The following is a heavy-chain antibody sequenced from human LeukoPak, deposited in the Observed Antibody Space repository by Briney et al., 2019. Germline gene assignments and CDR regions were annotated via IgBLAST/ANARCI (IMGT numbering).Heavy chain of an antibody. D-gene: IGHD3-9*01. CDR2: IYYSGST. V-gene: IGHV4-59*01. CDR1: GGXISSYY. CDR3: ARDMYYDILTGYHPNGAFDI. J-gene: IGHJ3*02. Sequence: SETLSLTCTVSGGXISSYYWSWIRQPPGKGLEWIGYIYYSGSTNYNPSLKSRVTISVDTSKNQFSLKLSSVTAADTAVYYCARDMYYDILTGYHPNGAFDIWGQGTMVTVSS.